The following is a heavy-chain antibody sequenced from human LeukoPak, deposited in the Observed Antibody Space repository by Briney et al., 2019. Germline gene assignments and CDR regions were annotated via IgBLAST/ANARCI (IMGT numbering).Heavy chain of an antibody. CDR1: GGSITSYY. D-gene: IGHD2-21*02. J-gene: IGHJ4*02. CDR3: ARVQTDSRFDY. V-gene: IGHV4-4*07. CDR2: IYITGST. Sequence: SETLSLTCTVSGGSITSYYWSWIRQSAGKGLEWIGRIYITGSTTYNPSLKSRVTISVDTSKNQFSLKLRSVTAADTAVYYCARVQTDSRFDYWGQGTLVTVSS.